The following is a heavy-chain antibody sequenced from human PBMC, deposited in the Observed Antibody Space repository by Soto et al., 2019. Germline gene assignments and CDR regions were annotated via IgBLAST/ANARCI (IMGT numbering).Heavy chain of an antibody. CDR3: TIGSTARGAIDI. CDR1: GFTFSRSA. Sequence: GGSLRLSCAASGFTFSRSAMPWFRQASGKGLEWVGRIRSKANSYATAYAASVKGRFTISRDDSKNTAYLQMNSLKTEDTAVYYCTIGSTARGAIDIWGQGTMVTVSS. D-gene: IGHD4-4*01. J-gene: IGHJ3*02. V-gene: IGHV3-73*01. CDR2: IRSKANSYAT.